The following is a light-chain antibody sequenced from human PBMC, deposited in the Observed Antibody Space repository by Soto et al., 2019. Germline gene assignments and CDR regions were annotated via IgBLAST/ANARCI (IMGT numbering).Light chain of an antibody. V-gene: IGKV1-27*01. Sequence: DFQLTKSPSSRSHSEGDRVTITCRPIQGLSNYLAWYQQKPGKVLKLLIYAASTLQSGVPSRFSGSGSGTDFTLTISSLQPEDVATYYCQKYNSAPRTFGQGTKVEIK. J-gene: IGKJ1*01. CDR3: QKYNSAPRT. CDR1: QGLSNY. CDR2: AAS.